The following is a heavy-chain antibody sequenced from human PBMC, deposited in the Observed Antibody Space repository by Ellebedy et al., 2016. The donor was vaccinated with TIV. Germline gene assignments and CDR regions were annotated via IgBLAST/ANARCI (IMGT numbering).Heavy chain of an antibody. CDR3: ASRPPPDWGPLDY. J-gene: IGHJ4*02. Sequence: GESLKISCSASGFTFSDYNMNWVRQAPGKGLEWISYIGSSSTAIYYADSVKGRFTISRDNAENSLYLQMNNLGDEDTAVYYCASRPPPDWGPLDYWGQGTLVTVSS. D-gene: IGHD7-27*01. CDR1: GFTFSDYN. CDR2: IGSSSTAI. V-gene: IGHV3-48*02.